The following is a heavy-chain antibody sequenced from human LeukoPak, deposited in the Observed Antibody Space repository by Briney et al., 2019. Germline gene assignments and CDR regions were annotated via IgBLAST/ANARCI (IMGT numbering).Heavy chain of an antibody. J-gene: IGHJ4*02. CDR3: ARDQAGSGHYADY. CDR1: GFTFSNYA. Sequence: GGSLRLSCAASGFTFSNYAMHWVRQAPGKGLEWLAYIRYDGSSKYYGDFAKGRFTISRDNSKNTLYLQMNSLRAEDTAVYYCARDQAGSGHYADYWGQGTLVTVSS. CDR2: IRYDGSSK. V-gene: IGHV3-30*02. D-gene: IGHD3-10*01.